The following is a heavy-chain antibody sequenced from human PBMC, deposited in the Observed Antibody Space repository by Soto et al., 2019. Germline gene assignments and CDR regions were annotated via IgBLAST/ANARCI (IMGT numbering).Heavy chain of an antibody. CDR1: GYSFTSYW. CDR2: IDPSDSYT. J-gene: IGHJ4*02. V-gene: IGHV5-10-1*01. D-gene: IGHD5-18*01. Sequence: PGESLKISCKGSGYSFTSYWISWARQMPGKGLEWMGRIDPSDSYTNYSPSFQGHVTISADKSISTAYLQWSSLKASDTAMYYCARHGYSYGYPRSPFDYWGQGTLVTVSS. CDR3: ARHGYSYGYPRSPFDY.